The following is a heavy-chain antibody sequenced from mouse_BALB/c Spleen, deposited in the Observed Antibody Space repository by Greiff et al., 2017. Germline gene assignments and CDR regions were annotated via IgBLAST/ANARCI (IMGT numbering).Heavy chain of an antibody. V-gene: IGHV1-7*01. CDR3: ARPSTVVAGGFDY. CDR2: INPSTGYT. CDR1: GYTFTSYW. D-gene: IGHD1-1*01. J-gene: IGHJ2*01. Sequence: VKLQQSGAELAKPGASVKMSCKASGYTFTSYWMHWVKQRPGQGLEWIGYINPSTGYTEYNQKFKDKATLTADKSSSTAYMQLSSLTSEDSAVYYCARPSTVVAGGFDYWGQGTTLTVSS.